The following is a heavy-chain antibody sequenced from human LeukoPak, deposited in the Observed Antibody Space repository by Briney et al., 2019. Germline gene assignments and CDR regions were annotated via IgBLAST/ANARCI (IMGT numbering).Heavy chain of an antibody. V-gene: IGHV3-30*02. D-gene: IGHD3-22*01. Sequence: GGALRLSCAASGITFSSFGMHCVRQALGKGLECVAFIRYDGRNKYYAASVKGRFTISRDNSKNPLYLQMISLRAEDTAVYYCAKGQYYYDSSGYSVDYWGQGTLVTVSS. CDR2: IRYDGRNK. CDR3: AKGQYYYDSSGYSVDY. J-gene: IGHJ4*02. CDR1: GITFSSFG.